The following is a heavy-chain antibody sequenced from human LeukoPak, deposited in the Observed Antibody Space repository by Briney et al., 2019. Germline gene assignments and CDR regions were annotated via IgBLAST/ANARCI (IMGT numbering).Heavy chain of an antibody. V-gene: IGHV3-30-3*01. CDR2: ISYDGSFQ. J-gene: IGHJ5*02. CDR3: VGEVGSRQMNS. D-gene: IGHD1-26*01. CDR1: GFTFSSHA. Sequence: GGSLRLSCSVSGFTFSSHAMHWVRQAPGKGLECVAYISYDGSFQYHADSVKGRFTISRDNSKDILYLQMNSIRVDDSATYYCVGEVGSRQMNSWGQGTLVTVSS.